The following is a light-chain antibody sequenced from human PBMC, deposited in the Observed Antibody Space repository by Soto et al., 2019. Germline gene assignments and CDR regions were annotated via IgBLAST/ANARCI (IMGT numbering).Light chain of an antibody. V-gene: IGKV3-20*01. CDR3: QQYNNWRSYT. CDR2: GAS. J-gene: IGKJ2*01. CDR1: QSVSSNY. Sequence: EIVLTQSPGTLSLSPGERATFSCRASQSVSSNYLAWYQQKPGQAPRLLIYGASSRATGIPDRFSGSGSGTDFTLTISRLEPGDFAVYFCQQYNNWRSYTFGQGTKVDIK.